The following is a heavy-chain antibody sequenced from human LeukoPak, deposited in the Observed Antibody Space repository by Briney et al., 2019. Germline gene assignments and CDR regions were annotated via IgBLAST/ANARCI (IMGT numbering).Heavy chain of an antibody. D-gene: IGHD3-16*01. CDR1: GFTFSSYA. Sequence: GGSLRLSCAASGFTFSSYAMSWVRQAPGKGLEWVSVINGGGGRTYFADSVKGRFTISRDNSKNTLYLQMNSLRAEDTAVYYCAKSPGGRHHKGGQGTLVTVSS. J-gene: IGHJ4*02. V-gene: IGHV3-23*01. CDR2: INGGGGRT. CDR3: AKSPGGRHHK.